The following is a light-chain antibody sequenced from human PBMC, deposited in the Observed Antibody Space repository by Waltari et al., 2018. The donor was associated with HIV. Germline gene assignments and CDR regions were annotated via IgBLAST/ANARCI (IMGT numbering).Light chain of an antibody. Sequence: DIQMTQSPSSLSASVGDRVTITCRASQKISTFLNWYQQKPGKAPDLLIYAGSALQSGVPSRFSGSGSGTDFTLTISSLQPEDFATYYCQQSYMAPLTFGGGPRWRSN. V-gene: IGKV1-39*01. CDR3: QQSYMAPLT. J-gene: IGKJ4*01. CDR2: AGS. CDR1: QKISTF.